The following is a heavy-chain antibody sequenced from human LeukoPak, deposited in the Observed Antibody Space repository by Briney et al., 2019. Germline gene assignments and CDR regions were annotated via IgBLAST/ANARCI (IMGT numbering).Heavy chain of an antibody. CDR1: GVSISSSSYY. V-gene: IGHV4-39*01. Sequence: SETLSLTCTVSGVSISSSSYYWGWLRQPPGKGLEWIGSIYYSGSTYYNPSLKSRVTISVDTSKNQFSLKLSSVTAADTAVYYCARQIVGATHRFDYWGQGTLVTVSS. CDR3: ARQIVGATHRFDY. J-gene: IGHJ4*02. D-gene: IGHD1-26*01. CDR2: IYYSGST.